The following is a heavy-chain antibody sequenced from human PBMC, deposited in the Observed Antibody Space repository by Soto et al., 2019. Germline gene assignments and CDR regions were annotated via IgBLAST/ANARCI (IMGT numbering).Heavy chain of an antibody. V-gene: IGHV3-23*01. Sequence: EVQLLESGGGLVQPGGSLRLSCAASGFTFSSYAMSWVRQAPGKGLEWVSAISGSGGSTYYADSVKGRFTISRDNSKNTLYLQMNSLRAEDTAVYYCANPPIYGDSEYYFDYWGQGTLVTVSS. D-gene: IGHD4-17*01. CDR3: ANPPIYGDSEYYFDY. CDR2: ISGSGGST. J-gene: IGHJ4*02. CDR1: GFTFSSYA.